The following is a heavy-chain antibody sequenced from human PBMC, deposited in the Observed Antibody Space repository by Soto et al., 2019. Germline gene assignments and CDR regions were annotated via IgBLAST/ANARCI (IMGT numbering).Heavy chain of an antibody. Sequence: SETLSLTCTVSGGSVSSGSYYWSWIRQPPGKGLEWIGYIYYSGSTNYNPSLKSRVTISVDTSKNQFSLKLSSVTAADTAVYYCAREYSSSSSSDYWGQGTLVTVPQ. D-gene: IGHD6-6*01. CDR3: AREYSSSSSSDY. CDR2: IYYSGST. V-gene: IGHV4-61*01. J-gene: IGHJ4*02. CDR1: GGSVSSGSYY.